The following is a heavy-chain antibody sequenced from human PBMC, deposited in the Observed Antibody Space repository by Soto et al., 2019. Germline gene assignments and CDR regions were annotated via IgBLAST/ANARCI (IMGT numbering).Heavy chain of an antibody. CDR2: TYHRGST. J-gene: IGHJ4*02. D-gene: IGHD3-10*01. CDR1: GVSISSYF. Sequence: PSETLSLTCSASGVSISSYFWSWIRQPPGRGLEWIGYTYHRGSTNYSPSLRSRVAISLDTSENQFSLKVSSVTAADTATYYCARTAGYYRGRHFDFWGQGTLVTVSS. V-gene: IGHV4-59*01. CDR3: ARTAGYYRGRHFDF.